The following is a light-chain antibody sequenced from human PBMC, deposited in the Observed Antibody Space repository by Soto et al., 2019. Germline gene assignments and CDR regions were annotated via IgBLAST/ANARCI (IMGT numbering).Light chain of an antibody. CDR3: QQRSCWPLT. CDR2: DAS. Sequence: EVVLTQSPATLSLSPGERATLSCRASQCVGSQLAWYQQKPGQAPRLLINDASNRAAGIPARFSGSGSGTDFTLTISSLEPEDFAVYYCQQRSCWPLTFGGGTKVEIK. V-gene: IGKV3-11*01. J-gene: IGKJ4*01. CDR1: QCVGSQ.